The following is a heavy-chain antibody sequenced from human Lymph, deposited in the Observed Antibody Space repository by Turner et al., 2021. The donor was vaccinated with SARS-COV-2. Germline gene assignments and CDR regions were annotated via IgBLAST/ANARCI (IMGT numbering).Heavy chain of an antibody. CDR2: ISGSGART. CDR3: AKSPLGEDYFDS. Sequence: EVQLLEPGGDLVQRGGSLRHPCADSGFTFSNYAMSWVGQAPGKGLEWVSDISGSGARTNYADSVKSRFTISRDNSKNTLFLQMNGLRGDDTAIYYCAKSPLGEDYFDSWGQGTLVTVSS. J-gene: IGHJ4*02. D-gene: IGHD3-16*01. V-gene: IGHV3-23*01. CDR1: GFTFSNYA.